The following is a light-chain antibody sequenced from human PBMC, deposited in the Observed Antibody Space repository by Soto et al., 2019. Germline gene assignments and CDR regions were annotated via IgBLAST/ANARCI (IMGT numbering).Light chain of an antibody. CDR1: QNVNSN. J-gene: IGKJ4*01. Sequence: EIVLTQSPATLSLSPGERATLSCRASQNVNSNLAWYQQKPGQPPRLLIYAASNRATGIPPRFSGSGSGTDFTLTIGSLEPEDFAVYYCQQHNNWPLTFGGGTKAEIK. V-gene: IGKV3-11*01. CDR3: QQHNNWPLT. CDR2: AAS.